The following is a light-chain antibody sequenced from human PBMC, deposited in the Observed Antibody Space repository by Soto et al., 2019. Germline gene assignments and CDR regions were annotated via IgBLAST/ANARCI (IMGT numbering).Light chain of an antibody. V-gene: IGLV1-36*01. J-gene: IGLJ3*02. CDR1: SSNIGNNA. CDR2: YDD. Sequence: QSALTQPPSVSEAPGQRVTISCSGSSSNIGNNAVNWYQQLPGKAPKLLIYYDDLLPSGVSDRFSGSKSGTSASLAISGLHSEDEADYCCAAWDDSLNGPVFGGGTKLTVL. CDR3: AAWDDSLNGPV.